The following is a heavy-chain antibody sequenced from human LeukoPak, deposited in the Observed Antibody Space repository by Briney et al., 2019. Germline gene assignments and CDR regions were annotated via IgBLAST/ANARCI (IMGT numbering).Heavy chain of an antibody. CDR1: GGSISSSSYY. V-gene: IGHV4-39*01. Sequence: PSETLSLTCTVSGGSISSSSYYWGRIRQPPGKGLEWIGSIYYSGSTYYNPSLKSRVTIPVDTSKNQFSLKLSSVTAADTAVYYCARGITMIVVAPFDYWGQGTLVTVSS. D-gene: IGHD3-22*01. CDR3: ARGITMIVVAPFDY. CDR2: IYYSGST. J-gene: IGHJ4*02.